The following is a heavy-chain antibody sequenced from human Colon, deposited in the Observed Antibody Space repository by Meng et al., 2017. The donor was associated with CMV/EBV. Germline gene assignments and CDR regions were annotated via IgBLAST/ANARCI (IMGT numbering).Heavy chain of an antibody. Sequence: GESLKISCAASGFSLSNYGMTWVRQGPGKGLEYVSAISGSDGATYYANSVKGRFTISRDNAKNSLYLQMNSLRAEDTAVYYCARGGYCSSTSCSDYYYYGMDVWGQGTTVTVSS. V-gene: IGHV3-23*01. CDR2: ISGSDGAT. J-gene: IGHJ6*02. D-gene: IGHD2-2*03. CDR3: ARGGYCSSTSCSDYYYYGMDV. CDR1: GFSLSNYG.